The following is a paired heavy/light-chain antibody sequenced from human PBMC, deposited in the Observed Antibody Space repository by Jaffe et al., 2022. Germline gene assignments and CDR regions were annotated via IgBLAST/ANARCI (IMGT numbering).Light chain of an antibody. Sequence: QSVVTQPPSVSGAPGQRVTISCTGSSSNLGAGYDVHWYQQLTGTAPKLLMYDNNKRPSGVPDRFSGSKSGTSASLAITGLQAEDEADYYCQSYDSSLSSVVFGGGTKLTVL. CDR1: SSNLGAGYD. J-gene: IGLJ2*01. V-gene: IGLV1-40*01. CDR3: QSYDSSLSSVV. CDR2: DNN.
Heavy chain of an antibody. Sequence: QVQLVQSGAEVKEPGASVKVSCKASGYTFTAYYMHWVRQAPGQGLEWMGRINPNSGDTNYAQKFRDRVTMTRDTSITTAYMELSRLTSDDTAVYYCARGVMVRGAKILDWGQGTLVPVSS. CDR1: GYTFTAYY. J-gene: IGHJ4*02. D-gene: IGHD3-10*01. V-gene: IGHV1-2*06. CDR3: ARGVMVRGAKILD. CDR2: INPNSGDT.